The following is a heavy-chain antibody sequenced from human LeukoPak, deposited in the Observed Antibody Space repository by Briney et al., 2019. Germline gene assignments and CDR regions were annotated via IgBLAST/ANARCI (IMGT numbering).Heavy chain of an antibody. Sequence: SGTLSLTCAVSGGSISNSDWWSWVRQPPGRGLEWIGYIYRTEDNNYNPSLKSRVTMSVDKSQNQFSLKLTSVTAADTAVYYCARDRYSSSFWGQGTMVTVSS. V-gene: IGHV4-4*02. J-gene: IGHJ3*01. CDR1: GGSISNSDW. CDR3: ARDRYSSSF. D-gene: IGHD6-13*01. CDR2: IYRTEDN.